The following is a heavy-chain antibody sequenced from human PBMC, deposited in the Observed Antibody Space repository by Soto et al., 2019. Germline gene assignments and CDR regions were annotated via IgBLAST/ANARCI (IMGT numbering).Heavy chain of an antibody. J-gene: IGHJ5*02. CDR3: AGLSPYSSSWYQGWFDP. V-gene: IGHV3-33*01. D-gene: IGHD6-13*01. CDR1: GFTFSSYR. CDR2: IWYDGSNK. Sequence: QVQLVESGGGVVQPGRSLRLSCAASGFTFSSYRMHWVRQAPGKGLEWVAVIWYDGSNKYYADYVKGRITISRDISKDTLYLQMTSVSVEDSAVYYCAGLSPYSSSWYQGWFDPWGQGTLVIVSS.